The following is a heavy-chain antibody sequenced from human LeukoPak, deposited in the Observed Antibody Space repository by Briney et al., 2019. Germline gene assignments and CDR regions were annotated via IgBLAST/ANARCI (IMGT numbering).Heavy chain of an antibody. V-gene: IGHV4-34*01. D-gene: IGHD1-7*01. CDR1: GGSFSGYY. CDR3: ARSELYNWNSGWFDP. J-gene: IGHJ5*02. Sequence: PSETLSLTCAVYGGSFSGYYWSSIRQPPRKWLDWIGEINHSGSTNYNPSLKSRVTISVDTSKNQFSLKLSSVTAADTAVYYCARSELYNWNSGWFDPWGQGTLVTVSS. CDR2: INHSGST.